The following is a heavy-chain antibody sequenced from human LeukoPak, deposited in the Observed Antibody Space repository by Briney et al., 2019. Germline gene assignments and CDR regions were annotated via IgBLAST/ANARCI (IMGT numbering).Heavy chain of an antibody. CDR1: GFTFSSYE. Sequence: GGSLRLSCAASGFTFSSYEMNWVRLAPGKGLEWVSYISSSGSIIYYADSVKGRFTISRDNAKNSLYLQMNSLRADDTAVYYCARGGSYVHYWGQGTLVTVSS. D-gene: IGHD1-26*01. CDR3: ARGGSYVHY. CDR2: ISSSGSII. V-gene: IGHV3-48*03. J-gene: IGHJ4*02.